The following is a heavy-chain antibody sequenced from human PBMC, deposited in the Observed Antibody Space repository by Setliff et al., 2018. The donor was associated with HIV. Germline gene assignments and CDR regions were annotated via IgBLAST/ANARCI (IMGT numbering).Heavy chain of an antibody. V-gene: IGHV4-59*08. D-gene: IGHD2-15*01. J-gene: IGHJ5*02. CDR2: IYYSGST. CDR1: GGSIVRYY. Sequence: SETLSLTCTVSGGSIVRYYWTWIRQPPGKGLEWIGYIYYSGSTNYNPSLKSRVIISVDTSKNQFSLKLISVTVADTAVYYCARVRLLYSESSPVWFDPWGQGTLVTVSS. CDR3: ARVRLLYSESSPVWFDP.